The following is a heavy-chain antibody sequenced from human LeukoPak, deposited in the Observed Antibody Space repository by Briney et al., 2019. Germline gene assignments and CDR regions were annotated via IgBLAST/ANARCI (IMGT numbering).Heavy chain of an antibody. Sequence: GASVKVSCKASAYTFSSYPISWTRQAPGQRLEWMGWISPHNANTNYAQRFHGRVTMTTDTSTTTVYMELRSLRSDDTAVYYCARVGGHDYGDYGYFDYWGQGTLVTVSS. CDR2: ISPHNANT. D-gene: IGHD4-17*01. V-gene: IGHV1-18*01. CDR1: AYTFSSYP. J-gene: IGHJ4*02. CDR3: ARVGGHDYGDYGYFDY.